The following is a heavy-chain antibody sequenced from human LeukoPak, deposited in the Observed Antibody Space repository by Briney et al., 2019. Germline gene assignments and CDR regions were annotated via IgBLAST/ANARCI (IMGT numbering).Heavy chain of an antibody. J-gene: IGHJ4*02. V-gene: IGHV3-74*01. Sequence: GGSLTLSYAASGFTFSSYWMHWVLQAPGKGLVWVSRIKNDGSSTTYADSVKGRFTFSRDIAKNPLYLQMNGLRAEDTAVYYCAREVYGSGNHFDYWGQGTLVTVSS. CDR3: AREVYGSGNHFDY. CDR2: IKNDGSST. D-gene: IGHD3-10*01. CDR1: GFTFSSYW.